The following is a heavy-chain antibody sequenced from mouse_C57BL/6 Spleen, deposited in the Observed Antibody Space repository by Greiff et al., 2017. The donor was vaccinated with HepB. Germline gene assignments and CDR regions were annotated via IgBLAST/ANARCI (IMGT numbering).Heavy chain of an antibody. CDR1: GYSFTGYY. J-gene: IGHJ3*01. Sequence: EVQLKQSGPELVKPGASVKISCKASGYSFTGYYMNWVKQSPEKSLEWIGEINPSTGGTTYNQKFKAKATLTVDKSSSTAYMQLKSLTSEDSAVYYCARSDGYPFAYWGQGTLVTVSA. CDR2: INPSTGGT. D-gene: IGHD2-3*01. V-gene: IGHV1-42*01. CDR3: ARSDGYPFAY.